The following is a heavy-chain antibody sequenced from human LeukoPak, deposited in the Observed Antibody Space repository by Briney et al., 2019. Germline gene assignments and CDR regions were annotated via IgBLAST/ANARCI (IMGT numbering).Heavy chain of an antibody. CDR2: IYYSGST. CDR3: ARGFRSSWYVDF. CDR1: GGSVSSGSYY. D-gene: IGHD6-13*01. J-gene: IGHJ4*02. V-gene: IGHV4-61*01. Sequence: SETLSLTCTVSGGSVSSGSYYWSWIRQPPGKGLEWIGYIYYSGSTNYNPSLKSRVTISVDTSKNQFSLKLSSVTAADTAVYYCARGFRSSWYVDFWGQGTLVTVSS.